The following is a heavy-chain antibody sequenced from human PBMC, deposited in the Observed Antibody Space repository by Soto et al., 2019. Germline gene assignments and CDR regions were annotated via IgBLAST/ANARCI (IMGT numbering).Heavy chain of an antibody. CDR1: GFTFSSYA. J-gene: IGHJ4*02. V-gene: IGHV3-23*01. Sequence: EVQLLESGGGLVQPGGSLRLSCAASGFTFSSYAMSWVRQAPGKGLEWVSAISGSGGSTYYADSVKGRFTISRDNSKNPLYLQMNSLRAEDTAVYYCAKVTGYSSGWYNYWGQGTLVTVSS. CDR3: AKVTGYSSGWYNY. D-gene: IGHD6-19*01. CDR2: ISGSGGST.